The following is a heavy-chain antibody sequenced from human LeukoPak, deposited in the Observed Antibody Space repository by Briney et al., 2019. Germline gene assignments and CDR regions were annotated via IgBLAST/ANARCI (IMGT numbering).Heavy chain of an antibody. D-gene: IGHD2-15*01. CDR3: ARRAGPYSHPYNY. CDR2: IYSDNT. V-gene: IGHV3-53*01. J-gene: IGHJ4*02. CDR1: GLTVSSNS. Sequence: GGSLRLSCTVSGLTVSSNSMRWVRQAPGKGLEWVSFIYSDNTHYSRSVQDGLTLSRENSKQALYLQINDLTAEYTAVYYFARRAGPYSHPYNYWGEGTLVTVP.